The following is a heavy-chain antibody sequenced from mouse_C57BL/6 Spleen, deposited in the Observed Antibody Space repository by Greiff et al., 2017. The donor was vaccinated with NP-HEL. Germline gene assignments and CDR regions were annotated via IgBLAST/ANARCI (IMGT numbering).Heavy chain of an antibody. D-gene: IGHD1-1*01. CDR1: GFNIKDYY. Sequence: VQLKESGAELVRPGASVKLSCTASGFNIKDYYMHWVKQRPEQGLEWIGRIDPEDGDTEYAPKFQGKATMTADTSSNTAYLQLSSLTSEDTAVYYCTVYYYGSPSFAYWGQGTLVTVSA. V-gene: IGHV14-1*01. J-gene: IGHJ3*01. CDR2: IDPEDGDT. CDR3: TVYYYGSPSFAY.